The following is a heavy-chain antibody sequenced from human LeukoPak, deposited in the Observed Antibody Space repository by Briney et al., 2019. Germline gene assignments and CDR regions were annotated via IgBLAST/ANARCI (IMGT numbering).Heavy chain of an antibody. CDR1: GFTFSSYG. CDR2: ISYDGSNK. J-gene: IGHJ5*02. Sequence: GGSLRLSCAASGFTFSSYGMHWVRQAPGKGLEWVAVISYDGSNKYYADSVKGRFTISRDNSKNTLYLQMNSLRAEDTAAYYCARLSSTSCCNWFDPWGQGTLVTVSS. CDR3: ARLSSTSCCNWFDP. V-gene: IGHV3-30*03. D-gene: IGHD2-2*01.